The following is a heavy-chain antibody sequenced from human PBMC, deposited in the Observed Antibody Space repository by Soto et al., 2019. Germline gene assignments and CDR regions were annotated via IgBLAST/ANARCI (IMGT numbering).Heavy chain of an antibody. Sequence: QVQLVQSGAEVKKPGSSVKVSCKASGGTFSSYAISWVRQAPGQGLEWMGGIIPIFGTANYAQKFQGRVTITADESTSTAYMELSSLRSEDTAVYYCASALVPTVDGELWYGEHFVYGGQGTLVTVSS. V-gene: IGHV1-69*12. CDR1: GGTFSSYA. J-gene: IGHJ4*02. D-gene: IGHD2-2*01. CDR3: ASALVPTVDGELWYGEHFVY. CDR2: IIPIFGTA.